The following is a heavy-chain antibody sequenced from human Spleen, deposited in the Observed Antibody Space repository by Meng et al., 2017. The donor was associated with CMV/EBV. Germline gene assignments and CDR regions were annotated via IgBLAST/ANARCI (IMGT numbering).Heavy chain of an antibody. J-gene: IGHJ4*02. D-gene: IGHD2-15*01. V-gene: IGHV5-51*01. CDR2: IYTDDSDT. Sequence: GESLKISCKGSRYRFNSYWIGWVRQMLGKGLEWMGIIYTDDSDTRYTPSFQGQVTISVDRSINTAYLRWSSLRASDTSMYYCARRKGDAAERGLDYWGQGTLVTVSS. CDR1: RYRFNSYW. CDR3: ARRKGDAAERGLDY.